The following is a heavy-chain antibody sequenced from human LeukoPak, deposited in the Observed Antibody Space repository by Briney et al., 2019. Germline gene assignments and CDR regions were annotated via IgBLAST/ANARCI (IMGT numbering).Heavy chain of an antibody. D-gene: IGHD5-24*01. CDR1: GGTFSSYT. Sequence: SVKVSCKASGGTFSSYTISWVRQAPGQGLEWMGRIIPILGIANYAQKFQGRVTITADKSTSTAYMELSSLRSEDTAVYYCARSEDGYNYDFDYWGQGTLVTVSS. V-gene: IGHV1-69*02. J-gene: IGHJ4*02. CDR3: ARSEDGYNYDFDY. CDR2: IIPILGIA.